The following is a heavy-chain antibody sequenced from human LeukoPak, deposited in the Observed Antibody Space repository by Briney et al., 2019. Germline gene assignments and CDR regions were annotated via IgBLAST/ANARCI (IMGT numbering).Heavy chain of an antibody. D-gene: IGHD6-6*01. CDR3: ARVSSSTGGNVDY. Sequence: ERSLRLSCAASGFTFVSYPMHWVRQAPGKGLEWVALIYSGGSTYYADSVKGRFTISRDNAKNTLYLQMNSLRAEDTAVYYCARVSSSTGGNVDYWGQGTLVTVSS. CDR2: IYSGGST. CDR1: GFTFVSYP. V-gene: IGHV3-74*01. J-gene: IGHJ4*02.